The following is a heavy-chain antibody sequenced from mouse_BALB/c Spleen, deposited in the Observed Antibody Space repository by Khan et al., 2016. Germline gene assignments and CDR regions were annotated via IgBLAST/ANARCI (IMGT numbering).Heavy chain of an antibody. CDR2: INTDTGEP. V-gene: IGHV9-3-1*01. CDR3: ARSGDSYDSDC. Sequence: QIQLVQSGPELKKPGETVKIPCKAPGYTLTHYGMNWVKQAPGKGLKWMGWINTDTGEPTYTDDFKGRFAFSLETSASTAYLQIINHKNEDTATYCSARSGDSYDSDCWGQGTTITVSS. D-gene: IGHD3-3*01. CDR1: GYTLTHYG. J-gene: IGHJ2*01.